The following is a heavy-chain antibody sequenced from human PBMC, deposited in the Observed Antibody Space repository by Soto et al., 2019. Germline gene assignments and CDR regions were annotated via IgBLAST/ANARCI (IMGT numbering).Heavy chain of an antibody. D-gene: IGHD6-25*01. CDR1: GYTFTGYY. J-gene: IGHJ6*02. V-gene: IGHV1-2*04. Sequence: ASVKVSCKASGYTFTGYYMHWVRQAPGQGLEWMGWINPNSGGTNYAQKFQGWVTMTRDTSISTAYMELSRLRSDDTAVYYCARDRPPADSSAPRGYYYGMDVWGQGTTVTVSS. CDR3: ARDRPPADSSAPRGYYYGMDV. CDR2: INPNSGGT.